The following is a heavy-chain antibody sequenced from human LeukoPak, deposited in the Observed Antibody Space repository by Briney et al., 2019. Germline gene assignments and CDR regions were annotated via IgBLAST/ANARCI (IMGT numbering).Heavy chain of an antibody. CDR3: ARVFGDSSGYSAFDI. Sequence: SETLSLTCAVYGGSFSGYYWSWIRQPPGKGLEWIGEINHSGSTNYNPSLKSRVTISVDTSKNQFSLKLSSVTAADTAVYYCARVFGDSSGYSAFDIWGQGTMVTVSS. V-gene: IGHV4-34*01. CDR2: INHSGST. CDR1: GGSFSGYY. D-gene: IGHD3-22*01. J-gene: IGHJ3*02.